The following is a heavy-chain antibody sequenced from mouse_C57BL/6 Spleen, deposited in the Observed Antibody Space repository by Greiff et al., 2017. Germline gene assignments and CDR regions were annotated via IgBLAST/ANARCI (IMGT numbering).Heavy chain of an antibody. J-gene: IGHJ3*01. D-gene: IGHD2-4*01. V-gene: IGHV1-15*01. CDR3: TRSRDYGSFAY. CDR1: GYTFTDYE. CDR2: IDPETGGT. Sequence: QVQLQQSGAELVRPGASVTLSCKASGYTFTDYEMHWVKQTPVHGLEWIGAIDPETGGTAYNQKFKGKAILTADKSSSTAYMELRRLTSEDSAVYYCTRSRDYGSFAYWGQGTLVTVAA.